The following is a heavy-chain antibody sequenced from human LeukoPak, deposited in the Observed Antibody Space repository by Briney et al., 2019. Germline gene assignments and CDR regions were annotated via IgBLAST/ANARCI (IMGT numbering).Heavy chain of an antibody. CDR1: GFTFSSYS. CDR2: ISSSSSSV. J-gene: IGHJ4*02. D-gene: IGHD6-13*01. Sequence: GGSLRLSCAASGFTFSSYSMNWVRQAPGKGLEWVSYISSSSSSVLYADSVRGRFTISRDNGKNSLYLQMNSLRDEDTAVYYCAREARTATAAPDYWGQGTLVTVSS. CDR3: AREARTATAAPDY. V-gene: IGHV3-48*02.